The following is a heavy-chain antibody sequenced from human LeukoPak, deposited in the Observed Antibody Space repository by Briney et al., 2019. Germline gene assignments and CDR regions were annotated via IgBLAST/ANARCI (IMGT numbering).Heavy chain of an antibody. J-gene: IGHJ5*02. CDR3: ARWGRIVVVPAAIQGGWFDP. CDR1: GYTFTSYY. D-gene: IGHD2-2*02. V-gene: IGHV1-46*01. Sequence: GASAKLSCKSSGYTFTSYYMHWVRQAPAQGLEWMGIINPSGGSTSYAQKFQGRVTMTRDMSTSTVYMEQSSLRSEDTAVYYCARWGRIVVVPAAIQGGWFDPWGQGTLVTVCS. CDR2: INPSGGST.